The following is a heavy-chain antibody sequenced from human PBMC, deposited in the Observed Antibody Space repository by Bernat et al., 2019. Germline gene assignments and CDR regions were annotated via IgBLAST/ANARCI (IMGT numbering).Heavy chain of an antibody. CDR1: GFTFSNYW. CDR2: ISSDGSTT. V-gene: IGHV3-74*01. J-gene: IGHJ5*02. CDR3: EREGSDTPNNWFDP. D-gene: IGHD3-10*01. Sequence: EVQLVESGGGFVQPGGSLRLSCAASGFTFSNYWMHWVRQAPGKGLVWVSRISSDGSTTSYADSVKGRLTISRENAKKTLFWQMNSLSAEDTAVNFCEREGSDTPNNWFDPGAQGTLFTVPS.